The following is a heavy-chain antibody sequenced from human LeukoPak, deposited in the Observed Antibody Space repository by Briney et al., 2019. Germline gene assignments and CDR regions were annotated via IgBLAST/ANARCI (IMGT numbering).Heavy chain of an antibody. CDR1: GGSFSGYY. CDR3: ARGRLGSSPNWFDP. Sequence: SETLSLTCAVYGGSFSGYYWCWIRQPPGKGLEWIGEINHSGSTNYNPSLKSRVTISVDTSKNQFSLKLSSVTAADTAVYYCARGRLGSSPNWFDPWGQGTLVTVSS. J-gene: IGHJ5*02. D-gene: IGHD6-6*01. V-gene: IGHV4-34*01. CDR2: INHSGST.